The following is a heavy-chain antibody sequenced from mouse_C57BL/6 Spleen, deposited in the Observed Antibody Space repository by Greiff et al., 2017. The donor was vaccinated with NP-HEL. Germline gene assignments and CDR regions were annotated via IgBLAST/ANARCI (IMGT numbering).Heavy chain of an antibody. V-gene: IGHV2-2*01. J-gene: IGHJ4*01. CDR1: GFSLTSYG. D-gene: IGHD2-4*01. CDR3: ARRGVYYDYDRRSAMDY. Sequence: VQLQQSGPGLVQPSQSLSITCTVSGFSLTSYGVHWVRQSPGKGLEWLGVIWSGGSTDYNAAFISRLSISKDNSKSQVFFKMNSLQADDTAIYYCARRGVYYDYDRRSAMDYWGQGTSVTVSS. CDR2: IWSGGST.